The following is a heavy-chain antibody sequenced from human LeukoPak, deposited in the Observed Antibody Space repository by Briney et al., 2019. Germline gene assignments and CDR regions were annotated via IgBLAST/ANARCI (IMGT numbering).Heavy chain of an antibody. CDR2: MNPNSGNT. D-gene: IGHD6-13*01. CDR1: GYTFTSHD. V-gene: IGHV1-8*03. J-gene: IGHJ6*03. Sequence: ASVKVSCKASGYTFTSHDINWVRQATGQGLEWMGWMNPNSGNTGYAQKFQGRVTITRNTSISTAYMELSSLRSEDTAVYYCARGQQLVDLGLDYYYMDVWGKGTTVTVSS. CDR3: ARGQQLVDLGLDYYYMDV.